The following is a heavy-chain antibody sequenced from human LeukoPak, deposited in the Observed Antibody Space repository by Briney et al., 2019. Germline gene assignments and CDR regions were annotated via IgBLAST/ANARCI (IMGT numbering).Heavy chain of an antibody. Sequence: ASVKVSCKASGYTFTSYYMHWVRQAPGQGLEWMGIINPSGGSTSYAQKFQGRVTMTRDTSTGTVYMELSSLRSEDTAVYYCARDPPGGRSRGVPFDYWGQGTLVTVSS. D-gene: IGHD3-10*01. CDR2: INPSGGST. CDR1: GYTFTSYY. V-gene: IGHV1-46*01. CDR3: ARDPPGGRSRGVPFDY. J-gene: IGHJ4*02.